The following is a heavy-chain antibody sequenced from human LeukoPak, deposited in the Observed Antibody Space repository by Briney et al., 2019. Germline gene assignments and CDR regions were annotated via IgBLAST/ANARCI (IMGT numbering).Heavy chain of an antibody. D-gene: IGHD3/OR15-3a*01. Sequence: GESLKISCKGSGYAFTTYWIGWLRQMPGKGLEWVATINQDGRQRYFVDSVKGRFTISRDNAKNSLNLQMNSLRAEDTAVYYCARDGPQAGLYFDYWGQGTLVTVSS. CDR1: GYAFTTYW. J-gene: IGHJ4*02. CDR2: INQDGRQR. CDR3: ARDGPQAGLYFDY. V-gene: IGHV3-7*05.